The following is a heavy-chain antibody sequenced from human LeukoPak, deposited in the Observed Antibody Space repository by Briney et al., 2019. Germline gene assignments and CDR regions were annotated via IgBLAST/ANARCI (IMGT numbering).Heavy chain of an antibody. CDR3: ARHTYYYDRSGYHFDY. CDR2: IYYSGST. D-gene: IGHD3-22*01. J-gene: IGHJ4*02. V-gene: IGHV4-39*01. Sequence: SETLSLTCTVSGGSISSSSYYWGWIRQPPGKGLEWIGSIYYSGSTYYNPSLKSRVTISVDTSKNQFSLKLSSVTAADTAVYYCARHTYYYDRSGYHFDYWGQGTLVTVSS. CDR1: GGSISSSSYY.